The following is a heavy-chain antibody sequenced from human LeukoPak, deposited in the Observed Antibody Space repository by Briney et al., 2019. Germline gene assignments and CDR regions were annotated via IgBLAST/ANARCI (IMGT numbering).Heavy chain of an antibody. V-gene: IGHV1-2*06. J-gene: IGHJ4*02. D-gene: IGHD5-18*01. CDR1: GYTFTGYY. CDR2: INPNSGGT. Sequence: EASVKVSCKASGYTFTGYYMHLVRQAPGQGLEWMGRINPNSGGTNYAQKFQGRVTMTRDTSISTAYMELSRLRSDDTAVYYCARGTDGYSYGQFDYWGQGTLVTVSS. CDR3: ARGTDGYSYGQFDY.